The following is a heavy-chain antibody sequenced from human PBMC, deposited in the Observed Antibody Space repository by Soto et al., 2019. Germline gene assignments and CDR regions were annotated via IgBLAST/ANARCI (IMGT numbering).Heavy chain of an antibody. CDR2: INHSGST. Sequence: PSETLSLTCAVYGGSFSGYYWSWIRQPPGKGLEWIGEINHSGSTNYNPSLKSRVTILVDTSKNQFSLKLSAVTAADTAVYYCVRGPGGYPPAYWGQGTLVTVSS. J-gene: IGHJ4*02. D-gene: IGHD5-12*01. V-gene: IGHV4-34*01. CDR3: VRGPGGYPPAY. CDR1: GGSFSGYY.